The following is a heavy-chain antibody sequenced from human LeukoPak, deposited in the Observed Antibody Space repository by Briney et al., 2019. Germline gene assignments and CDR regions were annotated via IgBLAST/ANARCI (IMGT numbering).Heavy chain of an antibody. J-gene: IGHJ5*02. CDR3: AGVESTTATSTSISTWFDP. V-gene: IGHV4-30-4*08. D-gene: IGHD1-14*01. Sequence: PSQTLSLTCSVSGDSIYNSDFYWNWIRQPPGKGLEWIGYIYYSGMTYYNPSLQSRFTISVDTSKNQFSLKVKSVTTADTAVYYCAGVESTTATSTSISTWFDPWGPGTLVTVSP. CDR2: IYYSGMT. CDR1: GDSIYNSDFY.